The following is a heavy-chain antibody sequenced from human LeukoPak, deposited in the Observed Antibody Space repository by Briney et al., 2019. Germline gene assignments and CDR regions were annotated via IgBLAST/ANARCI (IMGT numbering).Heavy chain of an antibody. J-gene: IGHJ4*02. D-gene: IGHD4-17*01. CDR1: GFTFSNAW. CDR3: TTATTVSQDYFGY. Sequence: GGSLRLSCAASGFTFSNAWMSWVRQAPGKGLEWVGRIKSKTDGGTTDYAAPVKGRFTISRDDSKNTLYLQMNSLKTEDTAVYYCTTATTVSQDYFGYWGQGTLVTVSS. CDR2: IKSKTDGGTT. V-gene: IGHV3-15*01.